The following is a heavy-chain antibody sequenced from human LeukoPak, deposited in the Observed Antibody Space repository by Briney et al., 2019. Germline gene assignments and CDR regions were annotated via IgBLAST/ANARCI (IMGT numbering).Heavy chain of an antibody. CDR2: IYHSGST. D-gene: IGHD3-16*01. J-gene: IGHJ4*02. CDR3: ARDWGDYPFDY. Sequence: PSETLSLTCTVSGYSISSGYYWGWIRQPLGKGLEWIGSIYHSGSTYYNPSLKSRVTISVDTSKNQFSLKLSSVTAADTAVYYCARDWGDYPFDYWGQGTLVTVSS. CDR1: GYSISSGYY. V-gene: IGHV4-38-2*02.